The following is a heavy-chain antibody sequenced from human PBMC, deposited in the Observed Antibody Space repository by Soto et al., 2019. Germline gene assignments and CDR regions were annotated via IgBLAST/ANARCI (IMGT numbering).Heavy chain of an antibody. J-gene: IGHJ4*02. CDR2: IYYSGST. D-gene: IGHD5-18*01. V-gene: IGHV4-31*03. CDR1: GGTLSSGCYY. Sequence: SVTMSLTCTVAGGTLSSGCYYWSRNRQHPGKGLEWIGYIYYSGSTYYNPSLKSRVTISVDTSKNQFSLKLSSVTAADTAVYYCARRGYSYGSDYWGQGTLVTVSS. CDR3: ARRGYSYGSDY.